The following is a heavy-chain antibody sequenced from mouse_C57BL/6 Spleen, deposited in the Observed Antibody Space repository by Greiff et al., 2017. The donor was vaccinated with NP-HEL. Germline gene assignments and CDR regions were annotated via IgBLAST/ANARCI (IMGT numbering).Heavy chain of an antibody. J-gene: IGHJ4*01. CDR2: IYPGSGGT. V-gene: IGHV1-55*01. D-gene: IGHD2-2*01. Sequence: QVQLQQPGAELVKPGASVKMSCKASGYTFTSYWITWVKQRPGHGLEWIGDIYPGSGGTNYNEKFKGKATLTVDTSSSTAYVQLSSLTYEDSAVYYCARLYGYDDYAMDYWGQGTSVTVSS. CDR3: ARLYGYDDYAMDY. CDR1: GYTFTSYW.